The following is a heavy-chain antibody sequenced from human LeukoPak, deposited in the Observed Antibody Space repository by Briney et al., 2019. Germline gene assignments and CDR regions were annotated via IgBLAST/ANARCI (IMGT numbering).Heavy chain of an antibody. D-gene: IGHD2-8*02. Sequence: GGSLRLSCAASGFTFRNYGMHWVRQATGKGLEWVSFIWSDGNNRFYADSVRGRFTISRDNSKNMLYLQMDTLRAEDTALYYCAKDPGASVSGFHMDVWGKGTTVIVSS. V-gene: IGHV3-30*02. CDR1: GFTFRNYG. CDR3: AKDPGASVSGFHMDV. J-gene: IGHJ6*03. CDR2: IWSDGNNR.